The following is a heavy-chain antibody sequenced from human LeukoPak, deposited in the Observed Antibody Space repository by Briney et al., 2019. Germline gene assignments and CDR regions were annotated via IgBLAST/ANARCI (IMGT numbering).Heavy chain of an antibody. CDR1: GGSFSGYY. V-gene: IGHV4-34*01. Sequence: SETLSLTCAVYGGSFSGYYRTWIRRPPGKGLEWIGEINHSGGINYNPSLKSRVTISVDTSKNQFSLKLGSLTAADTAVYYCARGGIADRCSSWGQGTLVTVSS. CDR2: INHSGGI. J-gene: IGHJ5*02. CDR3: ARGGIADRCSS. D-gene: IGHD6-13*01.